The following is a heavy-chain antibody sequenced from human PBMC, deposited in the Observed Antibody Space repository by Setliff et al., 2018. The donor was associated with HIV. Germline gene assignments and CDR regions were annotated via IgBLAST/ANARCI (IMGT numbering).Heavy chain of an antibody. CDR1: GGFISNHY. D-gene: IGHD2-21*02. CDR3: ARDVGLGCVDCWPYFYFDL. V-gene: IGHV4-59*11. Sequence: PSETLSLTCTISGGFISNHYWNWIRQPPGKGLEWIGSTHYSGSSYSSPSLKSRVTISLDTSKNQFSLKLSSMTAADTPVYYCARDVGLGCVDCWPYFYFDLWGRGNLVTVSS. CDR2: THYSGSS. J-gene: IGHJ2*01.